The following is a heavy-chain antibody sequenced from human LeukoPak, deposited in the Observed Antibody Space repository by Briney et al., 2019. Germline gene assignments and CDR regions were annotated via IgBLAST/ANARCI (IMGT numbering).Heavy chain of an antibody. CDR3: ARTGYSSSWPPVYYYYYMDV. V-gene: IGHV3-48*03. D-gene: IGHD6-13*01. CDR1: GFTFSSYE. CDR2: ISSSGSTI. Sequence: GGSLRLSCAASGFTFSSYEMNWVRQAPGKGLEWVSYISSSGSTIYYADSVKGRFTISRDNAKNSLYLQMNSLRAEDTAVYYCARTGYSSSWPPVYYYYYMDVWGKGTTVTISS. J-gene: IGHJ6*03.